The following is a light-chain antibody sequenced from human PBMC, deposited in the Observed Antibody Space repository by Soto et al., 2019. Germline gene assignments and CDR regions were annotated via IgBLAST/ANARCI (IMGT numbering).Light chain of an antibody. CDR3: LQDYDYPRT. CDR1: QDIRAE. CDR2: GTS. Sequence: AIQMTQSPSSLSASVGDRVTITCRARQDIRAEVGWYQQKPGEAPKLLVYGTSTLQTGVPSRFSGSGSGADFTLTISSLQPEDFATYYCLQDYDYPRTFGQGTKVEIK. J-gene: IGKJ1*01. V-gene: IGKV1-6*01.